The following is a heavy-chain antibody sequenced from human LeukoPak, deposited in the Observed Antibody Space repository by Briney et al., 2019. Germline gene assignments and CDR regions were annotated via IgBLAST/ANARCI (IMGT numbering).Heavy chain of an antibody. V-gene: IGHV3-7*03. CDR2: IKQDGSEK. J-gene: IGHJ3*02. CDR1: GFTFSSYW. CDR3: ARDTVTDAFDI. D-gene: IGHD4-17*01. Sequence: GGSLRLSCAASGFTFSSYWMSWVRQAPGKGLGWVANIKQDGSEKYYVDSVKGRFTISRDNAKNSLYLQMNSLRAEDTAVYYCARDTVTDAFDIWGQGTMVTVSS.